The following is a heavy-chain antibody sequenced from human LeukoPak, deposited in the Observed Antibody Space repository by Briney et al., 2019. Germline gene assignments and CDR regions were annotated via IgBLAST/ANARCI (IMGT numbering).Heavy chain of an antibody. CDR2: MRYDGTSE. Sequence: PGGSLRLSCGASGFTFNNYGMLWVRQAPGKGLDWVAFMRYDGTSEYYADSVKGRFTISRDNSKNTLFLQMNSLRPEDTAVYYCVKDNPLDYWGQGTLVIVSS. CDR1: GFTFNNYG. D-gene: IGHD1-14*01. J-gene: IGHJ4*02. CDR3: VKDNPLDY. V-gene: IGHV3-30*02.